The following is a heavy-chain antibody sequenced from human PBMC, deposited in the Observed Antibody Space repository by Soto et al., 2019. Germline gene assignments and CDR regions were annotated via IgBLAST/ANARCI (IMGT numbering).Heavy chain of an antibody. Sequence: ASVKVSCKASGYTFTSYGISWVRQAPGQGLEWMGWISAYNGNTNYAQKLQGRVTMTTDTSTSTAYMGLRSLRSDDTAVYYCASYHYYDSSGYYSKVNDAFDIWGQGTMVTVSS. CDR1: GYTFTSYG. J-gene: IGHJ3*02. D-gene: IGHD3-22*01. CDR2: ISAYNGNT. V-gene: IGHV1-18*01. CDR3: ASYHYYDSSGYYSKVNDAFDI.